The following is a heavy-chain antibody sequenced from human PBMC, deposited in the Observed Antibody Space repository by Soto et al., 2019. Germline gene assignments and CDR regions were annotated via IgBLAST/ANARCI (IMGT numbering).Heavy chain of an antibody. Sequence: QVQLVQSGTEVKKPGSSVKVSSKASGGSLSNYGISWVRQAPGQGLEWMGGIIPVFGTANYAQKFQGRVTITADESTNIVYMDVTSLRSEDTAVYYCARGDATKIVVTTYYAMDVWGQATTVTVSS. CDR3: ARGDATKIVVTTYYAMDV. CDR2: IIPVFGTA. CDR1: GGSLSNYG. D-gene: IGHD4-17*01. J-gene: IGHJ6*02. V-gene: IGHV1-69*12.